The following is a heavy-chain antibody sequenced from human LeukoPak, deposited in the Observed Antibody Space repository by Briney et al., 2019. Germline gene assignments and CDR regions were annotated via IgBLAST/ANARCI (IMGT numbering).Heavy chain of an antibody. CDR3: AKEYTGTFSPFPSYFDN. D-gene: IGHD1-26*01. CDR1: GFPFSSYA. Sequence: GGSLLLSCDASGFPFSSYAMKWGRQAPGKGLEWVSAITGSGGRTYYADSVKGRFTISRDNSNNTLYLQMDSLRAEDTAIYYCAKEYTGTFSPFPSYFDNWGQGTLVTVSS. V-gene: IGHV3-23*01. CDR2: ITGSGGRT. J-gene: IGHJ4*02.